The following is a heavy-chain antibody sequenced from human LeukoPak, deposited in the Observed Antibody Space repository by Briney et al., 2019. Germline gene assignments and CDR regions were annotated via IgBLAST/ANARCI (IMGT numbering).Heavy chain of an antibody. CDR1: GGSISSYY. Sequence: PSETLSLTCTVSGGSISSYYWSWIRQPAGKGLEWIGRIYTSGSTNYNPSLKSRVTMSVDTSKNQFSLKLSSVTAADTAVYYCARDREYSYGYTRQPMYYYYYGMDVWGQGTTVTVSS. J-gene: IGHJ6*02. CDR2: IYTSGST. CDR3: ARDREYSYGYTRQPMYYYYYGMDV. V-gene: IGHV4-4*07. D-gene: IGHD5-18*01.